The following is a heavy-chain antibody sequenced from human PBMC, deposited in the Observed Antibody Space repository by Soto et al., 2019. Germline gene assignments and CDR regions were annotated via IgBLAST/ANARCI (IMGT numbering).Heavy chain of an antibody. J-gene: IGHJ4*02. Sequence: QERLVQSGADVRKPGSSVKVSCKVTGGTSTRYAINWVRQAPRQGLEWMGGIVPMFGTSKYAQKFQGRVTITADTSTTIAYMELRSLRSEDTAVDYCKRGSEYDFWSGYVWGQGTLVYVSS. CDR2: IVPMFGTS. CDR3: KRGSEYDFWSGYV. V-gene: IGHV1-69*06. D-gene: IGHD3-3*01. CDR1: GGTSTRYA.